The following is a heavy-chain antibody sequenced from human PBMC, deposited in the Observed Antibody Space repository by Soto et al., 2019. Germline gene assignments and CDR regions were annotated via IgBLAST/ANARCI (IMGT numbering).Heavy chain of an antibody. CDR3: ARDGAAAGTFDY. CDR2: ISYSGGNK. J-gene: IGHJ4*02. CDR1: GFTFSSYG. D-gene: IGHD6-13*01. Sequence: GGSLRLSCAASGFTFSSYGMHWVRQAPGKGLEWAAVISYSGGNKFYADSVKGRFTISRDNSKNTLNLQMNSLRPEDTAVYYCARDGAAAGTFDYWGQGTLVTVSS. V-gene: IGHV3-30*03.